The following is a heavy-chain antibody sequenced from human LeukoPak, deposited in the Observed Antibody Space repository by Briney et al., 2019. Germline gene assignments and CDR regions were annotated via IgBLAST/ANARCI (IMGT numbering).Heavy chain of an antibody. J-gene: IGHJ4*02. Sequence: GGSLRLSCAASGFTFSDYYMSWIRQAPGKGLEWVSAISGSGGSTYYADSVKGRFTISRDNSKNTLYLQMNSLRAEDTAVYYCAKDIVVVPAALGIFDYWGQGTLVTVSS. D-gene: IGHD2-2*01. CDR2: ISGSGGST. CDR3: AKDIVVVPAALGIFDY. CDR1: GFTFSDYY. V-gene: IGHV3-23*01.